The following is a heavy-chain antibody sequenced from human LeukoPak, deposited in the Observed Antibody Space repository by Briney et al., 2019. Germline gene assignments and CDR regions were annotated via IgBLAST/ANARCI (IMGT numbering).Heavy chain of an antibody. CDR1: GFTFTGYW. D-gene: IGHD7-27*01. Sequence: GGSLRLSCAASGFTFTGYWMVWVRQAPGKGLEWVANIKQDGSQKHYVDSVKGRFTISRDNAKRSLYLQMSNLRAEDTGVYYCAREDWGPDYWGQGTLVTVSS. CDR3: AREDWGPDY. CDR2: IKQDGSQK. V-gene: IGHV3-7*01. J-gene: IGHJ4*02.